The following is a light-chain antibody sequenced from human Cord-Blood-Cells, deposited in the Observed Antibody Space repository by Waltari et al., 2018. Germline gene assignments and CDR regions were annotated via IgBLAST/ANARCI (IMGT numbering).Light chain of an antibody. CDR1: QSISSW. CDR2: DAS. V-gene: IGKV1-5*01. CDR3: QQYNSYSGT. Sequence: DIQMTQSPSTLSASVGHRVPITCRASQSISSWLAWYQQKPGKAPKLLIYDASSLESGVPSRFSGSGSGTEFTLTISSLQPDDFATYYCQQYNSYSGTFGQGTKVEIK. J-gene: IGKJ1*01.